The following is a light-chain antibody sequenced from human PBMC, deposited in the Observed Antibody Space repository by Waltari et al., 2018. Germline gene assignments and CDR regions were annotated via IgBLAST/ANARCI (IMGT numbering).Light chain of an antibody. Sequence: SYELTQPPSVSVSPGQTATITCSGALLTKQFPYWFQQKSGQAPVMVIYEDTKRLSAIPERFSGSSSGTTAALTITGAQVEDEADYYCYSTDIFRSERGVFGGGTKLLVL. CDR1: LLTKQF. CDR2: EDT. V-gene: IGLV3-10*01. J-gene: IGLJ2*01. CDR3: YSTDIFRSERGV.